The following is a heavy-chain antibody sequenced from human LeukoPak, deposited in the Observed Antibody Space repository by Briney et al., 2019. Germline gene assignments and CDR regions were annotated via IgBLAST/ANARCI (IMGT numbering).Heavy chain of an antibody. Sequence: GGSLRLSCAGSGFTFSGYWMHWVRQAPGKGLVWVSRIHSDGSSTSYADSVKGRFTISRDNAKNTLYLQMNSLRVEDTAVYYCARDSITYCSGGSCSRWHYWGQGTLVTVSS. V-gene: IGHV3-74*01. CDR3: ARDSITYCSGGSCSRWHY. CDR2: IHSDGSST. D-gene: IGHD2-15*01. CDR1: GFTFSGYW. J-gene: IGHJ4*02.